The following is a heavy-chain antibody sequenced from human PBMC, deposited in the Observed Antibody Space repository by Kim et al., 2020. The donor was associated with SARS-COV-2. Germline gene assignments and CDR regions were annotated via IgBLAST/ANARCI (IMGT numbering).Heavy chain of an antibody. J-gene: IGHJ3*01. Sequence: GGSLRLSCAASTFTFDDYSMHWVRQSPGKGLEWVSGITWNGNKIGYADSVKGRFIISRDNNRNSLFLQMNSLRIEDSALYFCVKDVASGWFTGAFDVWGHGPVVTVS. CDR1: TFTFDDYS. CDR2: ITWNGNKI. CDR3: VKDVASGWFTGAFDV. V-gene: IGHV3-9*01. D-gene: IGHD6-19*01.